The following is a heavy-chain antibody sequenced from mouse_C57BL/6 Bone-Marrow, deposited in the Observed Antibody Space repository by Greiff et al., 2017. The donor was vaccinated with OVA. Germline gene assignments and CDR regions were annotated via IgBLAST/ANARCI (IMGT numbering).Heavy chain of an antibody. CDR1: GFTIKDYY. CDR3: ARGYYYDMDY. CDR2: IDPEGGGT. V-gene: IGHV14-2*01. Sequence: EVKLMESGAELVKPGASVKLSCTASGFTIKDYYMHWVKQRPEQGLEWIGRIDPEGGGTKYAPKFQGKATITADTSTNTAYLQLSSLTSEDTAVYYCARGYYYDMDYWGQGTAVTVSS. J-gene: IGHJ4*01.